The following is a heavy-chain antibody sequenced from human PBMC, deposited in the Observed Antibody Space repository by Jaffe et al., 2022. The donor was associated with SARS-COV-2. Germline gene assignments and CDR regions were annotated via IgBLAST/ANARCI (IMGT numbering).Heavy chain of an antibody. CDR3: ARGGHRGDEFDV. D-gene: IGHD3-16*01. J-gene: IGHJ3*01. CDR2: IGISRSYI. Sequence: EVQLVESGGGLVKPGGSLRLSCAASGFTLTTYTMHWVRQAPGKGLQWVSSIGISRSYIYYADSVKGRFTISRDIAKGSVDLQLNSLTAEDTALYYCARGGHRGDEFDVWGQGTMVTVSS. CDR1: GFTLTTYT. V-gene: IGHV3-21*01.